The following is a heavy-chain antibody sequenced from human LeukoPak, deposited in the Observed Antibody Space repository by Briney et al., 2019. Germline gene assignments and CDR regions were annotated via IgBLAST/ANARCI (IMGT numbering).Heavy chain of an antibody. CDR3: ARSNYYDSSGYYGTFDY. CDR2: IYYSGST. D-gene: IGHD3-22*01. Sequence: PSETLSLTCTVSGGSISSYYWSWIRQPPGKGLEWIGYIYYSGSTNYNPSLKSRVTISVDTSKNQFSLKLSSVTAADTAVYYCARSNYYDSSGYYGTFDYWGQGTLVTVSS. CDR1: GGSISSYY. V-gene: IGHV4-59*01. J-gene: IGHJ4*02.